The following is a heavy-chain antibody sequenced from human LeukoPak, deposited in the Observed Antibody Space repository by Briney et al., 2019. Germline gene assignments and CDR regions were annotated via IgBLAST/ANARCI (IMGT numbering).Heavy chain of an antibody. CDR3: ATKGDGYNSRSDY. Sequence: SVKVSCKASGGTFSSYAMSWVRQAPGQGLEWMGRIIPIFGTANYAQKFQGRVAITTDESTSTAYMELSSLRSDDTAVYYCATKGDGYNSRSDYWGQGPLVPVSS. J-gene: IGHJ4*02. CDR1: GGTFSSYA. CDR2: IIPIFGTA. V-gene: IGHV1-69*05. D-gene: IGHD5-24*01.